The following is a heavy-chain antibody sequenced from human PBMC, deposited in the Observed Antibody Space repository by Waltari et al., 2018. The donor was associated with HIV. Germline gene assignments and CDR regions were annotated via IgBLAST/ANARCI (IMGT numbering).Heavy chain of an antibody. CDR2: IYYRGST. J-gene: IGHJ1*01. CDR1: GGSISSSSYY. Sequence: QLQLQESGPGLVKPSETLSLTCTVSGGSISSSSYYWGWIRQPPGTGREWIGSIYYRGSTYYNPSLKSRVTISVDTSKNQFSLKLSSVTAADTAVYYCARVTYYYGSGSYYEYFQHWGQGTLVTVSS. V-gene: IGHV4-39*01. CDR3: ARVTYYYGSGSYYEYFQH. D-gene: IGHD3-10*01.